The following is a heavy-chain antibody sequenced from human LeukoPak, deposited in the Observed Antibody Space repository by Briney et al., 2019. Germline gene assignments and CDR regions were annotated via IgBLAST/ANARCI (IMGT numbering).Heavy chain of an antibody. CDR3: ASFYYYDSSGYYPVDY. J-gene: IGHJ4*02. Sequence: PGGSLRLSCAASGFTFSSYSMNWVRQAPGKGPEWVSSISSSSSYIYYADSVKGRFTISRDNAKNSLYLQMNSLRAEDTAVYYCASFYYYDSSGYYPVDYWGQGTLVTVSS. D-gene: IGHD3-22*01. CDR1: GFTFSSYS. V-gene: IGHV3-21*01. CDR2: ISSSSSYI.